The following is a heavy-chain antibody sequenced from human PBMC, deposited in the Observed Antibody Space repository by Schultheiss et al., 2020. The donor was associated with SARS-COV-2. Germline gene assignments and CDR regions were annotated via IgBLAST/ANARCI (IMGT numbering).Heavy chain of an antibody. Sequence: ASVKVSCKASGYTFTSYGISWVRQAPGQGLEWMGWISAYNGNTNYAQKLQGRVTMTRNTSISTAYMELSSLRSEDTAVYYCAREGGDNAFDIWGQGTLVTVSS. J-gene: IGHJ4*02. V-gene: IGHV1-18*01. D-gene: IGHD2-21*02. CDR1: GYTFTSYG. CDR3: AREGGDNAFDI. CDR2: ISAYNGNT.